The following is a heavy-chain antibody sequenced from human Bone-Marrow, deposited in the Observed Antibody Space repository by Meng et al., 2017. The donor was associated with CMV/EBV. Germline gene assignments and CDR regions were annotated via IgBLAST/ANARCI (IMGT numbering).Heavy chain of an antibody. Sequence: SVSSKSYYWGWIRQPPGKGLEWIGSIYYSGSTSYNPSLKSRVTISVDTSKNQFSLKLSSVTAADTAVYYCARGDYDSSGYYYGYFDYWGQGTLVTVSS. CDR1: SVSSKSYY. CDR3: ARGDYDSSGYYYGYFDY. J-gene: IGHJ4*02. CDR2: IYYSGST. D-gene: IGHD3-22*01. V-gene: IGHV4-39*07.